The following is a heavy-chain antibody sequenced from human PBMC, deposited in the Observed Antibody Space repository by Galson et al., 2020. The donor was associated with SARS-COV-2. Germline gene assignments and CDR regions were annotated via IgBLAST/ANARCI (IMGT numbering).Heavy chain of an antibody. D-gene: IGHD3-10*01. CDR2: ISAYNGNT. V-gene: IGHV1-18*01. J-gene: IGHJ4*02. CDR3: ATGGQLLWFGEFNFDY. Sequence: ASVTVSCKASGYTFTSYGISWVRQAPGQGLEWMGWISAYNGNTNYAQKLQGRVTMTTDTSTSTAYMELRSLRSDDTAVYYCATGGQLLWFGEFNFDYWGQGTLVTVSS. CDR1: GYTFTSYG.